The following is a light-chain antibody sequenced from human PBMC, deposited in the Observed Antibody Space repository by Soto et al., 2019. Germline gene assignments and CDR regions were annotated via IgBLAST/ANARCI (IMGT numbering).Light chain of an antibody. J-gene: IGKJ1*01. CDR1: QGISSY. V-gene: IGKV1-5*01. CDR2: DAS. CDR3: QQYNSYSTWT. Sequence: DIQMTQSPSTLSGSVGDRVTLTCRASQGISSYLAWYQQKPGKAPKLLIYDASSLESGVPSRFSGSGSGTEFTLTISSLQPDDFATYYCQQYNSYSTWTFGQGTKVDIK.